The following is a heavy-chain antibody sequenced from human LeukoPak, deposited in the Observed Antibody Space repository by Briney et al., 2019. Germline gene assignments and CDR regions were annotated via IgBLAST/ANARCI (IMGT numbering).Heavy chain of an antibody. CDR2: ISYDGSNK. J-gene: IGHJ4*02. CDR1: GFTFSSYA. V-gene: IGHV3-30*04. Sequence: GGSLRLSCAASGFTFSSYAMHWVRQAPGKGLEWVAVISYDGSNKYYADSVKGRFTISRDNAKNSLYLQTNSLRAEDTAVYYCARDLSPTGSRLFDYWGQGTLVTVSS. D-gene: IGHD1-1*01. CDR3: ARDLSPTGSRLFDY.